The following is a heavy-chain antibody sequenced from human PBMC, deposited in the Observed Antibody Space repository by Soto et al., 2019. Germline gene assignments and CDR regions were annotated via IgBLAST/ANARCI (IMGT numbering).Heavy chain of an antibody. D-gene: IGHD2-2*01. V-gene: IGHV1-8*01. CDR3: ARGPPVRVVPGDVDP. CDR2: MNPNSGNT. CDR1: GYTFTSYD. J-gene: IGHJ5*02. Sequence: ASVKVSCKASGYTFTSYDINWVRQATGQGLEWMGWMNPNSGNTGYAQKFQGRVTMTRNTSISTANMELSSLRSEDTAVYYCARGPPVRVVPGDVDPWGQGTLVTVSS.